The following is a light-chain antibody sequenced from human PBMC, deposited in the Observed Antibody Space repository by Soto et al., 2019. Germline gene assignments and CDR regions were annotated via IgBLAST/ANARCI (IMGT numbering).Light chain of an antibody. V-gene: IGLV4-69*01. Sequence: QLVLTQSPSASASPGASVKLTCTLSSGHSSYTIAWHQQQPEKGPRYLMKLNSDGSHSKGDGIPDRFSGSSSGAERYLTISSLQSEDEADYYCQTWGTGFRVFGGGTKLTVL. J-gene: IGLJ2*01. CDR3: QTWGTGFRV. CDR1: SGHSSYT. CDR2: LNSDGSH.